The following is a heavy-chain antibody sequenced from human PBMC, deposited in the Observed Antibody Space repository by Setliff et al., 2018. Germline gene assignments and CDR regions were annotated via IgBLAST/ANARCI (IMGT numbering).Heavy chain of an antibody. CDR3: AREGDVGYSYGFGYFDY. D-gene: IGHD5-18*01. Sequence: PGGSLRLSCAASGFSFSIYWMSWVRQAPGKGLEWVANIHQDGSERHYVDSVKGRFTISRDNAKNSLYLQMNSLRAEDTAVYYCAREGDVGYSYGFGYFDYWGQGTLVTVSS. CDR1: GFSFSIYW. V-gene: IGHV3-7*01. CDR2: IHQDGSER. J-gene: IGHJ4*02.